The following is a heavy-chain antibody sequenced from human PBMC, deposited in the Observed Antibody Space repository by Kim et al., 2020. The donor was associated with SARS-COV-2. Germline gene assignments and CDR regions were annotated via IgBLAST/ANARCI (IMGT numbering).Heavy chain of an antibody. V-gene: IGHV4-59*13. CDR1: GGSISSYY. J-gene: IGHJ6*02. Sequence: SETLSLTCTVSGGSISSYYWSWIRQPPGKGLEWIGYIYYSGSTNYNPSLKSRVTISVDTSKNQFSLELSSVTAADTAVYYCARVPPRAPYYYGSWSYSHYYHGMDVLGQRPTVTVSS. D-gene: IGHD3-10*01. CDR3: ARVPPRAPYYYGSWSYSHYYHGMDV. CDR2: IYYSGST.